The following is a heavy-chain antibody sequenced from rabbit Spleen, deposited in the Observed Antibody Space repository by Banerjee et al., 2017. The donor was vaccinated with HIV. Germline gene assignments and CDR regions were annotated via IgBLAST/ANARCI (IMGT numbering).Heavy chain of an antibody. D-gene: IGHD8-1*01. Sequence: QSLEESGGDLVKPGASLTLTCTASGVSFSGDSYMCWVRQVPGKGLEWIGTIYAGSSGTTDYARWAKGRFTISKTSSTTVTLQMTSLTVADTATYFCARDTGSSFSSYGMDLWGPGTLVTVS. CDR2: IYAGSSGTT. CDR1: GVSFSGDSY. J-gene: IGHJ6*01. CDR3: ARDTGSSFSSYGMDL. V-gene: IGHV1S40*01.